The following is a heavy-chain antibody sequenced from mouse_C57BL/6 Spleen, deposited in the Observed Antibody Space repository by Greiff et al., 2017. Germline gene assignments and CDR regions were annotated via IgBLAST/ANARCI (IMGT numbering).Heavy chain of an antibody. V-gene: IGHV1-26*01. CDR2: INPNNGGT. CDR1: GYTFTDYY. CDR3: ARWGDYDPYYYAMDY. J-gene: IGHJ4*01. D-gene: IGHD2-4*01. Sequence: VQLQQSGPELVKPGASVKISCKASGYTFTDYYMNWVKQSHGKSLEWIGDINPNNGGTSYNQKFKGKATLTVDKSSSTAYMELRRLTSEDSAVYYCARWGDYDPYYYAMDYWGQGTSVTVSS.